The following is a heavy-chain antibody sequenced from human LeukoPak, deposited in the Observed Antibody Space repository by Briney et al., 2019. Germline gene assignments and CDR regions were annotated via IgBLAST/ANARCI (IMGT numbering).Heavy chain of an antibody. CDR3: ARATQRYCSGTTCFPYWFDP. CDR2: IYTSGSP. D-gene: IGHD2-2*01. J-gene: IGHJ5*02. V-gene: IGHV4-4*09. CDR1: GGSISSYY. Sequence: SGTLPLTCSVSGGSISSYYWSWIRQPPGKGLEWIGYIYTSGSPNYNPSLKSRVTMSVDMSRRQFSLMLSSVTAADTAVYYCARATQRYCSGTTCFPYWFDPWGQGTLVTVSS.